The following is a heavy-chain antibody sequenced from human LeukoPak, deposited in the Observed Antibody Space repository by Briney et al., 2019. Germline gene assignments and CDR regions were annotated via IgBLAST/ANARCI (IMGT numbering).Heavy chain of an antibody. CDR3: AKRGGGTMFAFDI. D-gene: IGHD3-10*02. J-gene: IGHJ3*02. CDR2: ISDIGIGT. V-gene: IGHV3-23*01. Sequence: GGSLRLSCAASGFIFSNYVMGWVRQAPGKGLELVSSISDIGIGTYYADSVKGRFTIFRDNSKNILYLQMNSLRAEDTAIYYCAKRGGGTMFAFDIWGQGTMVTVSS. CDR1: GFIFSNYV.